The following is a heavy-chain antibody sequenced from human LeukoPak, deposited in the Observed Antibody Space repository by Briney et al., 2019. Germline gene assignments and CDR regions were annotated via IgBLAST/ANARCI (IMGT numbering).Heavy chain of an antibody. J-gene: IGHJ4*02. V-gene: IGHV3-30*02. Sequence: PGGSLRLSCAASGFTFSSYGMHWVRQAPGKGLEWVAFIRYDGSNKYYADSVKGRFTISRDNSKNTLYLQMNSLRAEDTAVYYCARDPTTVVTRGYFDYWGQGTLVTVSS. CDR3: ARDPTTVVTRGYFDY. CDR2: IRYDGSNK. CDR1: GFTFSSYG. D-gene: IGHD4-23*01.